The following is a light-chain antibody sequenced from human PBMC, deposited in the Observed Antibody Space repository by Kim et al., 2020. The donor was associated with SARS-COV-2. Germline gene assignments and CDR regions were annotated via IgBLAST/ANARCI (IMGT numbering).Light chain of an antibody. J-gene: IGLJ1*01. CDR3: SSYAGSNNFYG. CDR2: EVS. Sequence: QSVTISCTGTSSDVGGYNYVSWYQQHPGKAPKLMIYEVSKRPSGVPDRFSGSKSGNTASLTVSGLQAEDEADYYCSSYAGSNNFYGFGAGTKVTVL. V-gene: IGLV2-8*01. CDR1: SSDVGGYNY.